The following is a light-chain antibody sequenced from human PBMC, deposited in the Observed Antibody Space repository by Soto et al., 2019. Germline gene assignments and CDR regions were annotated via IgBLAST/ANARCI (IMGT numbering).Light chain of an antibody. V-gene: IGLV2-14*01. CDR1: SSDVGGYNY. CDR2: GVS. Sequence: QSVLTQPASVSGSPGQSITISCTGTSSDVGGYNYVSWYQQRPGKAPKLMIYGVSNRPSGVSNRFSGSKSGNTASLTISGLQAEDETDYYCSSYPRSSTLVFGTGTKVTVL. J-gene: IGLJ1*01. CDR3: SSYPRSSTLV.